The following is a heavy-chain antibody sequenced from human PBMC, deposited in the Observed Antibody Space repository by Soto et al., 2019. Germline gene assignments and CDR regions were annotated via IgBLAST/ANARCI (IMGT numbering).Heavy chain of an antibody. CDR3: ARESTGTTFGAFDI. CDR2: INPNSGGT. CDR1: GYTFTGYY. Sequence: ASVKVSCKASGYTFTGYYMHWVRQAPGQGLEWMGWINPNSGGTNYAQKFQGWVTMTRDTSISTAYMELRRLRSDDTAVYYCARESTGTTFGAFDIWGQGTMVTVSS. D-gene: IGHD1-1*01. V-gene: IGHV1-2*04. J-gene: IGHJ3*02.